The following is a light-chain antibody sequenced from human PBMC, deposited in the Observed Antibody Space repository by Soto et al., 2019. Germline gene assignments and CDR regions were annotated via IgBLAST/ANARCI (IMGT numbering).Light chain of an antibody. CDR3: QSYDSSLSASYV. CDR2: GNT. V-gene: IGLV1-40*01. J-gene: IGLJ1*01. CDR1: SSNIGAGCE. Sequence: QSVLTQLPSVSGAPGQRVTISCTGCSSNIGAGCEVHWYQHLPGKAPKLLIYGNTNRPSGVPDRFSGSKSGTSASLAITGLQAEDEADYYCQSYDSSLSASYVFGGGTKLTVL.